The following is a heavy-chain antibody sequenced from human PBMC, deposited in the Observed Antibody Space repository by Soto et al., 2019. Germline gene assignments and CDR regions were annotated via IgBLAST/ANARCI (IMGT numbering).Heavy chain of an antibody. CDR3: ARSPLKSGPLGAIGYYGMDV. Sequence: SETLSLTCAVYGGSFSGYYWSWIRQPPGKGLEWIGEINHSGSTDYNPSLKSRVTISVDTSKNQFSLKLSSVTAADTAVYYCARSPLKSGPLGAIGYYGMDVWGQGTTVTVSS. CDR2: INHSGST. D-gene: IGHD1-26*01. CDR1: GGSFSGYY. J-gene: IGHJ6*02. V-gene: IGHV4-34*01.